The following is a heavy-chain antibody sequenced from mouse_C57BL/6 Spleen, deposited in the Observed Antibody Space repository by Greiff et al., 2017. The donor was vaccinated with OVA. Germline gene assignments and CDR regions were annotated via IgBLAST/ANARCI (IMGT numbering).Heavy chain of an antibody. D-gene: IGHD2-4*01. CDR2: ISYDGSN. CDR3: ARGEYYDYAMDY. CDR1: GYSITSGYY. J-gene: IGHJ4*01. V-gene: IGHV3-6*01. Sequence: DVQLQESGPGLVKPSQSLSLTCSVTGYSITSGYYWNWIRQFPGNKLEWMGYISYDGSNNYNPSLKNRISITRDTSKNQFFLKLNSVTTEDTATYYCARGEYYDYAMDYWGQGTSVTVSS.